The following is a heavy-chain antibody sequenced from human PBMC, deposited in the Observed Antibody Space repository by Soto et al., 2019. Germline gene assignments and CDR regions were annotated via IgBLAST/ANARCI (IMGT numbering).Heavy chain of an antibody. D-gene: IGHD3-3*01. CDR2: IIPIFGTA. Sequence: SVKVSCKASGGTFSSYAISWVRQAPGQGLEWMGGIIPIFGTANYAQKFQGRVTITADESTSTAYMELSSLRSEDTAVYYCGKPVIDFWSGYFSHWGQGTLVTVPQ. CDR3: GKPVIDFWSGYFSH. V-gene: IGHV1-69*13. J-gene: IGHJ4*02. CDR1: GGTFSSYA.